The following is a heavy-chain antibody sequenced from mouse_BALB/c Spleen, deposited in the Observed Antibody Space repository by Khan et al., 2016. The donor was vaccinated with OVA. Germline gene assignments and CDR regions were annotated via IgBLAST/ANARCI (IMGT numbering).Heavy chain of an antibody. J-gene: IGHJ4*01. CDR2: IRSSGST. CDR1: GYSITSDYA. D-gene: IGHD2-3*01. CDR3: ARDGSRYNYAMDY. Sequence: VQLQESGPGLVKPSQSLSLTCTVTGYSITSDYAWNWIRQFPGNQLEWMGYIRSSGSTNYNPALKSRISITRDTSKNQFFLQLNSVTTEDTATYYCARDGSRYNYAMDYWGQGTSVTVSS. V-gene: IGHV3-2*02.